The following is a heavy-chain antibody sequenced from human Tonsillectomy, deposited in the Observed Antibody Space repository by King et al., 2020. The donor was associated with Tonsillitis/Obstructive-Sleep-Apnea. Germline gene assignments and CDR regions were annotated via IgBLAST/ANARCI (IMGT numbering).Heavy chain of an antibody. Sequence: VQLVESGGGVVQPGRSLRLSCAASGFTFSSYGMHWVRQAPGKGLEWVAVIWYDGSNKYYADSVKGRFTISRDNSKNTLYLQMNSLGAEDTAVYYCARDYGSGTEGSFDYWGQGTLVTVSS. CDR2: IWYDGSNK. D-gene: IGHD3-10*01. CDR1: GFTFSSYG. CDR3: ARDYGSGTEGSFDY. J-gene: IGHJ4*02. V-gene: IGHV3-33*01.